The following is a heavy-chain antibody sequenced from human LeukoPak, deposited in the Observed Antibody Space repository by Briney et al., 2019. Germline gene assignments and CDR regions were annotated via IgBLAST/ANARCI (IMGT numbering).Heavy chain of an antibody. Sequence: GGSLRLSCAASGFTFGTYEMIWVRQAPGKGLAWVAYISSSGSTIYQADSVKGRFTISRDNAKNSLYLQMNSLRAEDTAVYYCAREVEHYGSGNYEYMDVWGKGTTVTVSS. CDR1: GFTFGTYE. CDR3: AREVEHYGSGNYEYMDV. V-gene: IGHV3-48*03. J-gene: IGHJ6*03. D-gene: IGHD3-10*01. CDR2: ISSSGSTI.